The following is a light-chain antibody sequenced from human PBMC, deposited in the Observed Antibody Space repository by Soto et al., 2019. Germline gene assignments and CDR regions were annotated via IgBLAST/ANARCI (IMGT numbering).Light chain of an antibody. Sequence: EIVLTQSPATLSLSPGERATLSCRASQSVCTYFAWYQQKPGQAPRLLIYDSSNRTTGIPARFSGSGSGTDFTLPISSLEPEDFAVYYCQQRSDWPSTFGGGTKVEIK. CDR1: QSVCTY. V-gene: IGKV3-11*01. CDR3: QQRSDWPST. J-gene: IGKJ4*01. CDR2: DSS.